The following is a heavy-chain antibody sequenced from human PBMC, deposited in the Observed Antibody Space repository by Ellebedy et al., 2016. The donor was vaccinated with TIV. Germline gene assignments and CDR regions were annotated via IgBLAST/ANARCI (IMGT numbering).Heavy chain of an antibody. CDR2: INHSGST. CDR1: GGSFSGYQ. V-gene: IGHV4-34*01. J-gene: IGHJ4*02. D-gene: IGHD1-1*01. CDR3: ARRGAATGTCVY. Sequence: SETLSLXCAVYGGSFSGYQWSWIRQPPGKGLEWIGEINHSGSTNYNPSLKSRVTISVDTSKNQFSLKLTSVTAADTAVYYCARRGAATGTCVYWGQGTLVTVSS.